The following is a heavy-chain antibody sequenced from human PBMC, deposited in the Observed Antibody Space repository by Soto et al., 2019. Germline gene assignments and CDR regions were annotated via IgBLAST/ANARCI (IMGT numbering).Heavy chain of an antibody. J-gene: IGHJ6*03. CDR3: ARAPGSGRYYGHYCYYQAV. Sequence: GASVKVSCKASGYAFTSYDINWGRQATAQGLEWMGWMNPNSGNTGYAQKFQGRVTMTRNTSISTAYMELSSLRSEDTAVYYCARAPGSGRYYGHYCYYQAVPGKGTTDTVS. V-gene: IGHV1-8*01. D-gene: IGHD3-10*01. CDR1: GYAFTSYD. CDR2: MNPNSGNT.